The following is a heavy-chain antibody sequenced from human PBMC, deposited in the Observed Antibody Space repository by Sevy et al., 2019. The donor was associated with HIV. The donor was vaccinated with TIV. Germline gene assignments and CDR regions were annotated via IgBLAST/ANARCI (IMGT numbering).Heavy chain of an antibody. Sequence: GGSLRLSCTASGFMFSSYEMNWVRQAPGKGLEWISYISYSGSSTYYSDSVKGRFTTSRDTAKNSLYLQMKSLRAEDTAVYYCAGGSGRYNDAFDIWGQGTMVTVSS. V-gene: IGHV3-48*03. CDR3: AGGSGRYNDAFDI. J-gene: IGHJ3*02. CDR2: ISYSGSST. CDR1: GFMFSSYE. D-gene: IGHD1-26*01.